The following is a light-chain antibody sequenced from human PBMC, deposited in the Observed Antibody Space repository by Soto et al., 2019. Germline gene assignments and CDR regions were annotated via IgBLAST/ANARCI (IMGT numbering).Light chain of an antibody. CDR2: GAS. V-gene: IGKV3-15*01. CDR1: QSISSK. Sequence: LMTQSPATLSLSPGESATLSCRASQSISSKLAWSKQNNGKAPRLLIYGASTRANGIPVRLSGGGSGTDLNLTISSLEPEDFAVYYCQKFSSYPLTFGGGTKVDIK. CDR3: QKFSSYPLT. J-gene: IGKJ4*01.